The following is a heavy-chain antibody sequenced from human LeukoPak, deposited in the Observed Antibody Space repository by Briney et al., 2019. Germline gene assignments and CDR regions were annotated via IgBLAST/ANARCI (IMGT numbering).Heavy chain of an antibody. CDR1: GGSFSGYY. V-gene: IGHV4-34*01. J-gene: IGHJ6*02. Sequence: PSETLSLTCAVYGGSFSGYYWSWIRQPPGKGLEWIGEINHSGSTNYNPSLKSRVTISVDTSKNQFSLKLSSVTAADTAVYYCARFLVGYSKALDVWGQGTTVTVSS. CDR2: INHSGST. CDR3: ARFLVGYSKALDV. D-gene: IGHD4-11*01.